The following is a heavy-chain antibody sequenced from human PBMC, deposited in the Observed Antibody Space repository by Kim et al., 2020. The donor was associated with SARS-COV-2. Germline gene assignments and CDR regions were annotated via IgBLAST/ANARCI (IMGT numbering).Heavy chain of an antibody. Sequence: SVKVSCKASGGTFSSYAISWVRQAPGQGLEWMGGIIPIFGTANYAQKFQGRVTITADESTSTAYMELSSLRSEDTAVYYCARDGPGITVIVVAPTGSYGMDVWGQGTTVTVSS. CDR1: GGTFSSYA. J-gene: IGHJ6*02. CDR3: ARDGPGITVIVVAPTGSYGMDV. D-gene: IGHD3-22*01. V-gene: IGHV1-69*13. CDR2: IIPIFGTA.